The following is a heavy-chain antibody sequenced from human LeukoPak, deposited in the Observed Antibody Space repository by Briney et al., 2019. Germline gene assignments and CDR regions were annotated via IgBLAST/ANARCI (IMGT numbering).Heavy chain of an antibody. CDR1: GFTFSSYG. D-gene: IGHD4-17*01. CDR2: ISYDGSNK. Sequence: GGSLRLSCAASGFTFSSYGMHWVRQAPGKGLEWVAVISYDGSNKYYADSVKGRFTISRDNSKNTLYLQMNSLRAEDTAVYYCAKTLLHYGDYGNAEYFQHWGQGTLVTVSS. J-gene: IGHJ1*01. V-gene: IGHV3-30*18. CDR3: AKTLLHYGDYGNAEYFQH.